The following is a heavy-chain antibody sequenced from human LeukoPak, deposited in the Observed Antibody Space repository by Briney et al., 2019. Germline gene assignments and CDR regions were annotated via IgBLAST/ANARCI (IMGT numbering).Heavy chain of an antibody. Sequence: ASVKVSCKASGYTFTGYGISWVRQAPGQGLEWMGWINAYNGNTNYAQKFQGRVTMSTDTSTTTAYMELRSLRSDDTAVYYCSRFGVVYYYYMDVWGKGTTVTVSS. J-gene: IGHJ6*03. CDR2: INAYNGNT. CDR1: GYTFTGYG. D-gene: IGHD3-3*01. V-gene: IGHV1-18*01. CDR3: SRFGVVYYYYMDV.